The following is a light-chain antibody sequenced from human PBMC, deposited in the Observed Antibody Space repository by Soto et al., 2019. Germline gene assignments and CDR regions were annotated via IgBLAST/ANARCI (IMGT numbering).Light chain of an antibody. Sequence: MTQSPSTLPASVGDRVTITCRASQSISNWLAWYQQKPGQAPRLLIYGASTRATGIPARFSGSGSGTEFTLTISSLQSEDFAVYYCQEYNNWHPITFGGGTKVDI. V-gene: IGKV3-15*01. J-gene: IGKJ4*01. CDR3: QEYNNWHPIT. CDR1: QSISNW. CDR2: GAS.